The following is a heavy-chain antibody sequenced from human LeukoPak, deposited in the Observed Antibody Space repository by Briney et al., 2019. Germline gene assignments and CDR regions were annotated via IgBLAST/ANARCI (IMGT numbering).Heavy chain of an antibody. Sequence: PGGSLRLSCAASGFMFSSYVIHWVRQAPGKGLEWVSSISSSRSYIYYADAVKGRFTISRDNGRDSVFLQMNSLRAEDTAVYFCTREWAPRAAFDYWGQGTLVTVSS. CDR2: ISSSRSYI. CDR1: GFMFSSYV. CDR3: TREWAPRAAFDY. V-gene: IGHV3-21*01. D-gene: IGHD1-26*01. J-gene: IGHJ4*02.